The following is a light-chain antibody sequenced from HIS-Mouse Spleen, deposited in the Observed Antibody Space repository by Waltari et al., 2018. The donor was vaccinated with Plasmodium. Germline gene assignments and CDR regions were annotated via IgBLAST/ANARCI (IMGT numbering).Light chain of an antibody. Sequence: SYELTQPPSVSVSPGQTARITCSGDALPKQYAYWYQQKPGQAPVLVIYQDSERPSGIPERVAGSSSGTTVTLTISGVQAEDEADYYCQSADSSGTPNWVFGGGTKLTVL. CDR2: QDS. CDR3: QSADSSGTPNWV. CDR1: ALPKQY. J-gene: IGLJ3*02. V-gene: IGLV3-25*03.